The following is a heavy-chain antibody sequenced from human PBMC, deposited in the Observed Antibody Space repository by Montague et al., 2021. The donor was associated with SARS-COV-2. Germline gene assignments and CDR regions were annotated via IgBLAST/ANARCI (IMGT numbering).Heavy chain of an antibody. CDR1: GDSVSSNSVS. D-gene: IGHD3-10*01. CDR2: TYYRSKWSN. J-gene: IGHJ4*02. V-gene: IGHV6-1*01. Sequence: CAISGDSVSSNSVSWNWIRQSPSRGLEWLGRTYYRSKWSNEYALSVKSRITITPDTSKNQLSLQPTSVTPEDTAVYYCTRAAWGVQDYWGQGSLVTVSS. CDR3: TRAAWGVQDY.